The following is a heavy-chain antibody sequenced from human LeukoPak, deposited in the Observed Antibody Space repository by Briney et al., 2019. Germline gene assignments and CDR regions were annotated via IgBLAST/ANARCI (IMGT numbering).Heavy chain of an antibody. CDR1: GFTFSNYW. V-gene: IGHV3-7*01. D-gene: IGHD3-22*01. J-gene: IGHJ4*02. CDR3: ARDVYYYDSSGHDF. Sequence: GGSLRLSCAASGFTFSNYWMNWVRQAPGKGLEWVANIKRDWSEKYYVDSVRGRFTISRDNVKNSLYLQLSSLKAEDTGIYYCARDVYYYDSSGHDFWGQGTLVTVSS. CDR2: IKRDWSEK.